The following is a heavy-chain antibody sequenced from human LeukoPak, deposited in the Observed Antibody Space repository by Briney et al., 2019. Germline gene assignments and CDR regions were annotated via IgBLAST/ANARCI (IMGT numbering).Heavy chain of an antibody. J-gene: IGHJ6*02. V-gene: IGHV3-23*01. D-gene: IGHD1-14*01. CDR3: AKEAVIRTYYYGMDV. CDR2: ISDTGGRT. Sequence: GGSLRLSCAVSGITLSNYGMTWVRQAPGKGLEWVAGISDTGGRTNYADSVKGRFTISRDNPKNTLYLQMNSLRAEDTAVYYCAKEAVIRTYYYGMDVWGQGTTVTVSS. CDR1: GITLSNYG.